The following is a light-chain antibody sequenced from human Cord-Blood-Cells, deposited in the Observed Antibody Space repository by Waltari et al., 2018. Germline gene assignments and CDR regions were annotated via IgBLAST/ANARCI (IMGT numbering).Light chain of an antibody. J-gene: IGLJ1*01. CDR1: SAHDGSYNR. CDR2: EGS. V-gene: IGLV2-23*01. Sequence: QSAMTQHAALSGSPGQSLTISCTGISAHDGSYNRGSWYQQHPGKAPKLMIYEGSKRPSVVSKRISGSKSGNTASLTISGLQAEDEADYYCCSYAGSEYVFGTGTKVTVL. CDR3: CSYAGSEYV.